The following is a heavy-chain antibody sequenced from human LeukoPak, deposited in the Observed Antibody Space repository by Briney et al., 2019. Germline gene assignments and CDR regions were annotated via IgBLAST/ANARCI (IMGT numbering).Heavy chain of an antibody. D-gene: IGHD2-21*02. CDR2: ISYDGSNK. J-gene: IGHJ4*02. CDR3: AREEYGDVYFDY. V-gene: IGHV3-30-3*01. Sequence: PGGSLRLSCAASGFTFSSYAMHWVRQAPGKGLEWVAVISYDGSNKYYADSVKGRFTISRDNSKKTLYLQMNSLRAEDTAVYYCAREEYGDVYFDYWGQGTLVTVSS. CDR1: GFTFSSYA.